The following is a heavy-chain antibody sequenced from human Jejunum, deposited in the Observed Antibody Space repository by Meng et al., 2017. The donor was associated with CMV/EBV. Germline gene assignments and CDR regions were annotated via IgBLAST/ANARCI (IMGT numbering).Heavy chain of an antibody. Sequence: RLHEPGPRLVNPSPPLPLTCSVSGGSISSVDSYCSWTRQSPEKGLDWIGFIYYSGASYSTPSLRSRVTMSMDTSTNQLSLRLNSVTAADTGVYFCARDRGYSSGWGVFDYWGRGTLVTVSS. CDR3: ARDRGYSSGWGVFDY. CDR1: GGSISSVDSY. J-gene: IGHJ4*02. V-gene: IGHV4-30-4*01. CDR2: IYYSGAS. D-gene: IGHD6-19*01.